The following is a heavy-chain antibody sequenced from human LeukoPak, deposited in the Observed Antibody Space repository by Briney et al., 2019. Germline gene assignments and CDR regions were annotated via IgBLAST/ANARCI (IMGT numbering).Heavy chain of an antibody. D-gene: IGHD3-10*01. J-gene: IGHJ4*02. V-gene: IGHV3-48*02. CDR1: GGTFSSYA. CDR2: ISGDSTSI. Sequence: SCKASGGTFSSYAISWVRQAPGKGLEWISYISGDSTSIYYADSVKGRFSISRDNAENSLFLQMNSLRDEDTAVYFCARDYSGSGTSMDYWGQGALVTVSS. CDR3: ARDYSGSGTSMDY.